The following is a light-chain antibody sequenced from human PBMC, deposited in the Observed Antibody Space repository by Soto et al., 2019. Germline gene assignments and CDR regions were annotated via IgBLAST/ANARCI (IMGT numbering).Light chain of an antibody. CDR2: LNSDGSH. J-gene: IGLJ2*01. CDR1: SGHSSYA. Sequence: QPVLTQSPSASASPGASVKLTCTLSSGHSSYAIAWHQQQPEKGPRYLMKLNSDGSHSKGDGIPDRFSGSSSGAERYLTISSLQSEDEADYYCQTWGTGGVVFGGGTKLTVL. V-gene: IGLV4-69*01. CDR3: QTWGTGGVV.